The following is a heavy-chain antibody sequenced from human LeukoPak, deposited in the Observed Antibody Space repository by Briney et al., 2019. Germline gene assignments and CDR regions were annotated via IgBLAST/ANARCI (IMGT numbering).Heavy chain of an antibody. D-gene: IGHD2-15*01. J-gene: IGHJ5*02. CDR2: IYYSGST. CDR1: GGSFSSYY. V-gene: IGHV4-59*01. Sequence: SETLSLTCTVSGGSFSSYYWSWIRQPPGKGLEWIGYIYYSGSTNYNPSLKSRVTISVDTSKNQFSLKLSSVTAADTAVYYCASVPGYCSGGSCFPPWGQGTLVTVSS. CDR3: ASVPGYCSGGSCFPP.